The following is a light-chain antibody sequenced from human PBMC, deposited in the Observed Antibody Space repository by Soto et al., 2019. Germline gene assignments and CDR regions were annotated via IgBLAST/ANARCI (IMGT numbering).Light chain of an antibody. CDR1: QSVSSY. J-gene: IGKJ5*01. V-gene: IGKV3-11*01. CDR2: DAS. CDR3: QQRSNWPPIT. Sequence: EIVLTQSPATLSLSPGERATLSCRASQSVSSYLAWYQQKPGQAPRLLIYDASNRATGIPARFSGSGSGTDFTITISSLEPEDFAVYDCQQRSNWPPITFGQGTRLEIK.